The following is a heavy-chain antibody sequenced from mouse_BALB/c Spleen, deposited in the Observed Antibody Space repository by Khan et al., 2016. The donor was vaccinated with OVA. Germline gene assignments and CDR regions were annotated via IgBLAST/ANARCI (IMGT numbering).Heavy chain of an antibody. Sequence: EVELVESGGDLVKPGGSLKLSCSASGFTFSTSAMSWVRQTPEKRLEWVATISSGGDNAYYPDSVKGRFTISRDNATKTLYLHRSSLRYEDTAMYYCSRHNYGPFAYWGQGTLVTVSA. J-gene: IGHJ3*01. CDR3: SRHNYGPFAY. CDR1: GFTFSTSA. V-gene: IGHV5-9-3*01. CDR2: ISSGGDNA. D-gene: IGHD1-1*01.